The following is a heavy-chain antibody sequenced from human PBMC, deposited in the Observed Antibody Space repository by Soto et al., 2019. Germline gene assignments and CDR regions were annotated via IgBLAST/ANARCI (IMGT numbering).Heavy chain of an antibody. D-gene: IGHD5-12*01. CDR1: GGSISSGDYY. Sequence: PSETLSLTCTVSGGSISSGDYYWIWIRQPPGKGLEWIGYIYYSGNTYYNSSLKSRVTISVATSKNQFSLKLSPVTAADTAVYYCARGSGYGHFDYWGQGTLVTVSS. V-gene: IGHV4-30-4*01. J-gene: IGHJ4*02. CDR2: IYYSGNT. CDR3: ARGSGYGHFDY.